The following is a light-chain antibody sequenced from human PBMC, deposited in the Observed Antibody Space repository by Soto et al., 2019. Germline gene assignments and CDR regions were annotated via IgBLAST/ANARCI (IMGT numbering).Light chain of an antibody. Sequence: DVQMTQSPSTLSAFVGDRVTVTCRASQNIYSWLAWYQHKRGQAPKLLIYEASTIESGDPSMFSGSRSGTEFTPTISSLPPDDFATYYCQQDSSYRTFGQGTKVEVK. CDR2: EAS. CDR1: QNIYSW. J-gene: IGKJ1*01. CDR3: QQDSSYRT. V-gene: IGKV1-5*03.